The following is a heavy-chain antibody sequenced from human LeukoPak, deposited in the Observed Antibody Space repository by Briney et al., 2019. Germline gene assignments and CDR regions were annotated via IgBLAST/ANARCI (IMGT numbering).Heavy chain of an antibody. CDR2: INPNSGGT. D-gene: IGHD3-22*01. V-gene: IGHV1-2*02. CDR3: ARVLGPAYDSSDLHAFDI. Sequence: ASVKVSCKASGYTFTGYYMHWVRQAPGQGLEWMGWINPNSGGTNYAQKFQGRVTMTRDTSISTAYMELSRLRSDDTAVYYCARVLGPAYDSSDLHAFDIWGQGTMVTVSS. CDR1: GYTFTGYY. J-gene: IGHJ3*02.